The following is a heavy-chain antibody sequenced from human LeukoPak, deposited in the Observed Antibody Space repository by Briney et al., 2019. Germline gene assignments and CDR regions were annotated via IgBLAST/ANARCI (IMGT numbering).Heavy chain of an antibody. CDR1: GGSFSGYY. J-gene: IGHJ3*02. V-gene: IGHV4-34*01. Sequence: SETLSLTCAVYGGSFSGYYWSWIRQPPGKGLEWIGEINHSGSTNYNPSLKSRVTISVDTSKNQFSLKLSSVTAADTAVYYCARQRAFDIWGQGTMVTVSS. CDR3: ARQRAFDI. CDR2: INHSGST. D-gene: IGHD6-25*01.